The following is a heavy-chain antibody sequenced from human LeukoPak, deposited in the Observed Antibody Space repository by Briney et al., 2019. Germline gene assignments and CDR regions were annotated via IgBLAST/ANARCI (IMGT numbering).Heavy chain of an antibody. J-gene: IGHJ3*02. CDR2: IYYSGST. Sequence: SETLSLTCTVSGGSISSGDYYWSWIRQPPGKGLEWIGYIYYSGSTYYNPSLKSRVTISVDTSKNQFSLKLSSVNAADTAVYYCARVPYYYDSADAFDIWGQGTMVTVSS. D-gene: IGHD3-22*01. V-gene: IGHV4-30-4*01. CDR1: GGSISSGDYY. CDR3: ARVPYYYDSADAFDI.